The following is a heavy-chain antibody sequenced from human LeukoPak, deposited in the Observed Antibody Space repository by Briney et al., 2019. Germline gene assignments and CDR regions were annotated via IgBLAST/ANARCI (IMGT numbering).Heavy chain of an antibody. D-gene: IGHD1-26*01. Sequence: SETLSLTCAVYGGSFSGYYWSWIRQPPGKGLEWIGRIYTSGSTNYNPSLKSRVTMSVDTSKNQFSLKLSSVTAADTAVYYCAREAGATRFFDYWGQGTLVTVSS. CDR1: GGSFSGYY. V-gene: IGHV4-59*10. CDR2: IYTSGST. CDR3: AREAGATRFFDY. J-gene: IGHJ4*02.